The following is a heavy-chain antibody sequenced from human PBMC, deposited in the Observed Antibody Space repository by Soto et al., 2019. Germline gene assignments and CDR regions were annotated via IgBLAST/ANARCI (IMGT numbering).Heavy chain of an antibody. CDR1: GGSISNYY. CDR2: IYYRGST. D-gene: IGHD3-10*01. CDR3: SRGDPLLWFGEKVYYGMDV. J-gene: IGHJ6*02. Sequence: SGGSISNYYWSWIRQPPGKGLEWIGYIYYRGSTYYNPSIKSRVTISVDTSKIQFSLKLSSVTAADTAVYYCSRGDPLLWFGEKVYYGMDVWGQGTTVTVSS. V-gene: IGHV4-30-4*08.